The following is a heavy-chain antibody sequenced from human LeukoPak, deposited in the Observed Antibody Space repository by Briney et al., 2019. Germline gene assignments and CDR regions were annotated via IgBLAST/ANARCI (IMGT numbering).Heavy chain of an antibody. D-gene: IGHD5-18*01. CDR2: INPNSRGT. Sequence: ASVKVSCKASGYTFTDYYMHWVRQAPGQGLEWMGWINPNSRGTNSAQKFQGRFSMTRDTSISTAYMELSRLRSDDTAVYYCARRAREYSHDAFDIWGQGTMVTVSS. CDR3: ARRAREYSHDAFDI. J-gene: IGHJ3*02. V-gene: IGHV1-2*02. CDR1: GYTFTDYY.